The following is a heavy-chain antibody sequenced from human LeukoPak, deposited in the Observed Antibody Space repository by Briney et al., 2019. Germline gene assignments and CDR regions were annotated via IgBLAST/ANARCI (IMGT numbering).Heavy chain of an antibody. Sequence: PGGSLRLSCAASGFTFSSYGMHWVRQAPGKGLEWVAFIRYDGSNKYYADSVKGRFTISRDNSKNTLYLQMNSLRAEDTAVYYCAKDIYDSSGSPDYWGQGTLVTVSS. CDR3: AKDIYDSSGSPDY. CDR2: IRYDGSNK. V-gene: IGHV3-30*02. J-gene: IGHJ4*02. CDR1: GFTFSSYG. D-gene: IGHD3-22*01.